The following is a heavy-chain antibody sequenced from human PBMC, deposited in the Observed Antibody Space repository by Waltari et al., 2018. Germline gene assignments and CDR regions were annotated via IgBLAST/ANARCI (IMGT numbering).Heavy chain of an antibody. Sequence: QVQLQESGPGLVKPSETLSLTCTVSGGSISGSYWSWIRQPAGKELEWIGRIYTSGSTNYNPSLNNRVTMSIDTSKNQFSLKLTSVTAADTAVYYCARQIWRTSWKMGEFDPWGQGTLVTVSS. CDR1: GGSISGSY. V-gene: IGHV4-4*07. D-gene: IGHD3-16*01. J-gene: IGHJ5*02. CDR3: ARQIWRTSWKMGEFDP. CDR2: IYTSGST.